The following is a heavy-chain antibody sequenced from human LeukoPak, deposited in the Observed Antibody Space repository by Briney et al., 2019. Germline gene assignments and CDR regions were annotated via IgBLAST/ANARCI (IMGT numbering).Heavy chain of an antibody. D-gene: IGHD3-10*01. J-gene: IGHJ3*02. V-gene: IGHV4-39*01. CDR2: MYYSGSI. CDR1: GGSISSGDYY. CDR3: ARQILVGDYYGSRSYGAFDI. Sequence: SETLSLTCTVSGGSISSGDYYCNWIRQPPGKGLEWIGSMYYSGSIFYNPSLKSRVTISVDTSKNQFSLKLSSVTAADTAVYYCARQILVGDYYGSRSYGAFDIWGQGTMVTVSS.